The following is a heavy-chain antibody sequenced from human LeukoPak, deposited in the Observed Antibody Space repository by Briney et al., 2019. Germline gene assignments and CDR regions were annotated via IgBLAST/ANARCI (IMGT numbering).Heavy chain of an antibody. V-gene: IGHV4-59*08. CDR3: AGAAGTGYYFDY. CDR2: IYYSGST. D-gene: IGHD6-13*01. Sequence: SETLSLTCTVSGGSMSGYYWSWIRQPPGKGLEWIGYIYYSGSTNYNPSLKSRVAISVDTSKIQFSLKLTSVTAADTAVYYCAGAAGTGYYFDYWGQGTLVTVSS. J-gene: IGHJ4*02. CDR1: GGSMSGYY.